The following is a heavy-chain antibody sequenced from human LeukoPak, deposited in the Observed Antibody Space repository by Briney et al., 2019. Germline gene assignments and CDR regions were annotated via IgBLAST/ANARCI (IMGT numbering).Heavy chain of an antibody. CDR1: GYTLTELS. CDR3: ATVASRITIFGVVPSYGMDV. D-gene: IGHD3-3*01. J-gene: IGHJ6*02. V-gene: IGHV1-24*01. CDR2: FDPEDGET. Sequence: GASVKVSCKVSGYTLTELSMHWVRQASGKGLEWMGGFDPEDGETIYAQKFQGRVTMTEDTSTDTAYMELSSLRSEDTAVYYCATVASRITIFGVVPSYGMDVWGQGTTVTVSS.